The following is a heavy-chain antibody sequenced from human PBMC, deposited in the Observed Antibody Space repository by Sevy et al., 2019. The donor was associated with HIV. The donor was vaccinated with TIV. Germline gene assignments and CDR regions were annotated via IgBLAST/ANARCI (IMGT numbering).Heavy chain of an antibody. V-gene: IGHV4-59*01. CDR2: IFYTGST. Sequence: SETLSLTCTVSGGSISSYYWSWIRQPPGKGLEWIGYIFYTGSTNYNPSLKSRVTISVDTSKNQFSLKLSSVTAVDTAVYYCARVMGAFDIWGQGTMVTVSS. CDR3: ARVMGAFDI. D-gene: IGHD1-26*01. CDR1: GGSISSYY. J-gene: IGHJ3*02.